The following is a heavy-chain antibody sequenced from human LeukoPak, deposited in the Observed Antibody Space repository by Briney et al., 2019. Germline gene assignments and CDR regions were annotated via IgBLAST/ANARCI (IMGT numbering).Heavy chain of an antibody. CDR3: ARAPEDYYDSSGYYYDWFDP. CDR1: GGSISSSSYY. V-gene: IGHV4-39*07. Sequence: PSETLSLTCTVSGGSISSSSYYWGWIRQPPGKGLEWIGSIYYSGSTYYNPSLKSRVTISVDTSKSQFSLKLSSVTAADTAVYYCARAPEDYYDSSGYYYDWFDPWGQGTLVTVSS. J-gene: IGHJ5*02. D-gene: IGHD3-22*01. CDR2: IYYSGST.